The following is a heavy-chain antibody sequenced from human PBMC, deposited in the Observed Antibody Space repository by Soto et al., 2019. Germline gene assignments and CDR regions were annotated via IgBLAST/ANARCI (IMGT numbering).Heavy chain of an antibody. CDR1: GDSVSSNSAA. V-gene: IGHV6-1*01. CDR3: ARDQVWAARPNKYYYYYGMDV. J-gene: IGHJ6*02. Sequence: PSQTLSLTCAISGDSVSSNSAAWNWIRQSPSRGLEWLGRTYYRSKWYNDYAVSVKSRITINPDTSKNQFSLQLNSVTPEDTAVYYCARDQVWAARPNKYYYYYGMDVWGQGTTVTVSS. CDR2: TYYRSKWYN. D-gene: IGHD6-6*01.